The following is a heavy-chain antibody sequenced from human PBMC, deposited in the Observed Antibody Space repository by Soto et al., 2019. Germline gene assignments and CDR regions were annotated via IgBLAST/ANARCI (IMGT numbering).Heavy chain of an antibody. V-gene: IGHV3-21*01. Sequence: GGSLRLSCAASGFTFGSYSMNWVRQAPGKGLEWVSSISSSSSYIYYADSVKGRFTISRDNAKNSLYLQMNSLRAEDTAVYYCARVVDYYDPYYYYGMDVWGQGT. CDR1: GFTFGSYS. CDR2: ISSSSSYI. D-gene: IGHD3-22*01. J-gene: IGHJ6*02. CDR3: ARVVDYYDPYYYYGMDV.